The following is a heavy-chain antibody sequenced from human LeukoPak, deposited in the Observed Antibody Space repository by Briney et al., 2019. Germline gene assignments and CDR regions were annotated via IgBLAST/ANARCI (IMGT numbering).Heavy chain of an antibody. CDR3: ARGAYYYDSSGYYYLRAFDI. CDR1: GYTFTSYD. Sequence: ASVKVSCKASGYTFTSYDINWVRQATGQGLEWMGSMNPNSGNTGYAQKFQGRVTMTRNTSISTAYMELSSLRSEDTAVYYCARGAYYYDSSGYYYLRAFDIWGQGTMVTVSS. J-gene: IGHJ3*02. CDR2: MNPNSGNT. V-gene: IGHV1-8*01. D-gene: IGHD3-22*01.